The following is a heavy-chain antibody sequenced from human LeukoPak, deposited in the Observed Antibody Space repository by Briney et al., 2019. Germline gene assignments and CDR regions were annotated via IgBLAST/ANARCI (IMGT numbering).Heavy chain of an antibody. CDR2: IYYSGST. Sequence: SETLSLTCTVSGGSISSSSYYWGWIRQPPGKGLEWIGSIYYSGSTYYNPSLKSRVTISVDTSKNQFSLKLSSVTAADTAVYYCARGRGNYDILTGYLDYWGQGTLVTVSS. CDR3: ARGRGNYDILTGYLDY. CDR1: GGSISSSSYY. V-gene: IGHV4-39*07. J-gene: IGHJ4*02. D-gene: IGHD3-9*01.